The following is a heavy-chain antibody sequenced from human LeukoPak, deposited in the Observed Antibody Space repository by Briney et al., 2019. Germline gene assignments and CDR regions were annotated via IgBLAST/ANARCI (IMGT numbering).Heavy chain of an antibody. V-gene: IGHV1-18*01. CDR2: ISAYNGNT. CDR3: AEVTAQNWFDP. Sequence: ASVKVSCKASGYTFTSYGISWVRQAPGQGLEWMGWISAYNGNTNYAQKFQGRVTITADESTSTAYMELSSLRSEDTAVYYCAEVTAQNWFDPWGQGTLVTVSS. J-gene: IGHJ5*02. CDR1: GYTFTSYG. D-gene: IGHD5-18*01.